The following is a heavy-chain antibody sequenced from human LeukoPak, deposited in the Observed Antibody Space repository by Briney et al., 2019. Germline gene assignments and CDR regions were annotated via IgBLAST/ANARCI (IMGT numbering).Heavy chain of an antibody. CDR2: TFYRSKWSN. CDR1: GDSVSSNSAA. J-gene: IGHJ4*02. Sequence: SQTLSLTCAISGDSVSSNSAAWNWIRQSPSRGLEWLGRTFYRSKWSNDYAESVKSRITISPDTSKNQFSLKLSSVTAADTAVYYCARSRQWQQGRYFDYWGQGTLVTVSS. CDR3: ARSRQWQQGRYFDY. V-gene: IGHV6-1*01. D-gene: IGHD6-13*01.